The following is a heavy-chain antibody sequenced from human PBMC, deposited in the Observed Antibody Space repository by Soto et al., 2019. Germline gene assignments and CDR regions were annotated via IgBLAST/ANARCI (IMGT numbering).Heavy chain of an antibody. V-gene: IGHV4-30-4*01. D-gene: IGHD3-10*01. CDR3: ARAQGSGFLVS. CDR1: GGSISSGDYY. CDR2: IYYSGST. Sequence: SETLSLTCTVSGGSISSGDYYWSWLRQPPGKGLEWIGYIYYSGSTYYNPSLKSRVTISVDTSKNQFSLKLSSVTAADTAVYYCARAQGSGFLVSWGQGTLVTVSS. J-gene: IGHJ4*02.